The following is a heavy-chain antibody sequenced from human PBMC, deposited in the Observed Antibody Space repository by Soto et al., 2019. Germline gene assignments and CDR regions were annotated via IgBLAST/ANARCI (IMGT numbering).Heavy chain of an antibody. CDR1: GFTFSNAW. V-gene: IGHV3-15*01. CDR3: TTGRSGWYRFDY. Sequence: PGGSLRLSCAASGFTFSNAWMSWVRQAPGKGLEWVGRIKSKTDGGTTDYAAPVKGRSTISRDDSKNTLYLQMNSLKTEDTAVYYCTTGRSGWYRFDYWGQRTLVTVSS. D-gene: IGHD6-19*01. J-gene: IGHJ4*02. CDR2: IKSKTDGGTT.